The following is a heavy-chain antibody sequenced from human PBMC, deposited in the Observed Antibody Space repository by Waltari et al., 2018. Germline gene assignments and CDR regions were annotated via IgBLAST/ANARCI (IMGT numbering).Heavy chain of an antibody. Sequence: EVQLLESGGGLVQPGGSLRLSCAASGFTFSSYAMSWVRQAPGKGLEWVSVIYSGGSTYYADSVKGRFTISRDNSKNTLYLQMNSLRAEDTAVYYCAKEVDPMVRGPPVWFDPWGQGTLVTVSS. D-gene: IGHD3-10*01. CDR3: AKEVDPMVRGPPVWFDP. CDR2: IYSGGST. V-gene: IGHV3-23*03. J-gene: IGHJ5*02. CDR1: GFTFSSYA.